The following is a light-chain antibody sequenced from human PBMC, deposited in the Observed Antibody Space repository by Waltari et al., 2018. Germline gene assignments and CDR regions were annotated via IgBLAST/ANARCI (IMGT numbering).Light chain of an antibody. J-gene: IGKJ2*01. V-gene: IGKV3-15*01. CDR1: QSLSDN. CDR3: QQYNSWPYT. CDR2: RTS. Sequence: EIVTTQSPATLSVAPGERVTLSCRASQSLSDNFAWYQQKPGQAPRLLFYRTSTRATGVPARFSGSGSGTEITLTISSLQSEDFAVYYCQQYNSWPYTFGQGTKLEVK.